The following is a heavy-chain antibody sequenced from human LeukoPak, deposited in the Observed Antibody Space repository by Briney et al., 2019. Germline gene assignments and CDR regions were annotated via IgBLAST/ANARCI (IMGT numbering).Heavy chain of an antibody. CDR2: IRYGGSNT. CDR3: AKDHLFYGDYQGGHFDL. V-gene: IGHV3-30*02. Sequence: GGSLRLSCAASGFTFSSYGMHWVRQAPGKGLDWVAFIRYGGSNTYYVDSVKGRFTISRDNSKNTLYLQMNSLRPEDTAIYYCAKDHLFYGDYQGGHFDLWGRGTLVTVSS. CDR1: GFTFSSYG. J-gene: IGHJ2*01. D-gene: IGHD4-17*01.